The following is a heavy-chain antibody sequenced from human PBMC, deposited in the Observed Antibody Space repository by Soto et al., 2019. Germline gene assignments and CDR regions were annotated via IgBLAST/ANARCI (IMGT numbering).Heavy chain of an antibody. Sequence: DSVKGRFTISRDNSKNTLFLQMNSLRADDTAIYYCAKDGTSYSSSWYFDYWGQGTLVTVSS. V-gene: IGHV3-30*02. CDR3: AKDGTSYSSSWYFDY. J-gene: IGHJ4*02. D-gene: IGHD6-13*01.